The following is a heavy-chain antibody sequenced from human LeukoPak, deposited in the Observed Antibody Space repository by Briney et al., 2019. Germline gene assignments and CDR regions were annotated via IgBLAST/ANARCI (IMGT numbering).Heavy chain of an antibody. V-gene: IGHV3-21*01. J-gene: IGHJ6*02. Sequence: GGSLRLSCAASGFTFSTSAMNWVRQAPGKGLEGVSSISSSSSYIYYADSVKGRFTISRDNAKNSLYLQMNSLRAEDTAVYYCASLRSGWYPPYYYGMDVWGQGTTVTVSS. CDR1: GFTFSTSA. D-gene: IGHD6-19*01. CDR3: ASLRSGWYPPYYYGMDV. CDR2: ISSSSSYI.